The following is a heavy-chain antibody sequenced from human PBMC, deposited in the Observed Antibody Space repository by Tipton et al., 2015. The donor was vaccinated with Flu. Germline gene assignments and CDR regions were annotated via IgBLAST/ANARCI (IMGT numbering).Heavy chain of an antibody. CDR3: ARRDYSNYVSDPKNWFDP. CDR1: GGSISSGGAY. J-gene: IGHJ5*02. D-gene: IGHD4-11*01. V-gene: IGHV4-31*03. CDR2: IYYSGST. Sequence: TLSLTCTVSGGSISSGGAYWSWIRQHPGEGLEWIASIYYSGSTHYNPSLKSRVTISVDTSKNQFSLRLSSVTAADTAVYYCARRDYSNYVSDPKNWFDPWGQGTLVTVSS.